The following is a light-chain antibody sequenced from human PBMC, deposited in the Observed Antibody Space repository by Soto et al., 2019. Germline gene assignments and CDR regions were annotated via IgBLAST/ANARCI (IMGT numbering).Light chain of an antibody. V-gene: IGKV1-13*02. CDR2: DAS. CDR3: RQFHSDPWT. CDR1: QGISSA. J-gene: IGKJ1*01. Sequence: AVQLTQSPSSLSASVGDRVTITCRASQGISSALAWYHQKPGKAPKLLIFDASTLKGGVPSRFSGSGSGTDFILTISSLQPEDFATYYCRQFHSDPWTFGQGTKLDI.